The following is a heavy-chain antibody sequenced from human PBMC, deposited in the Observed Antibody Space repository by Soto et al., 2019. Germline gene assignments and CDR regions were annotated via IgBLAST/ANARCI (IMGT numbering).Heavy chain of an antibody. J-gene: IGHJ5*02. CDR3: ATMNGGSYPAGWFDP. CDR2: FDPEDGET. CDR1: GYTLTELS. V-gene: IGHV1-24*01. D-gene: IGHD1-26*01. Sequence: GASAKVSCKVSGYTLTELSMHWVRQAPGKGLEWMGGFDPEDGETIYAQKFQGRVTMTEDTSTDTAYMELSSLRSEDTAVYYCATMNGGSYPAGWFDPWGQGTLVTVSS.